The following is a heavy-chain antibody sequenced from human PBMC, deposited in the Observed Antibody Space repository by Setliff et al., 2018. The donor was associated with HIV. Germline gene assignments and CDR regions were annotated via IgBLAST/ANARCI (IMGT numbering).Heavy chain of an antibody. V-gene: IGHV3-30*02. D-gene: IGHD2-2*01. J-gene: IGHJ6*02. Sequence: GGSLRLSCEASGVTLTDHYIEWVRQAPGKGLEWVAFIRYDESDKQYADSVRGRFTISRDNSKNTLYLQMNSLRAEDTAMYYCASAYCSSTGCYVRWGNGMDVWGQGTTVTVSS. CDR1: GVTLTDHY. CDR3: ASAYCSSTGCYVRWGNGMDV. CDR2: IRYDESDK.